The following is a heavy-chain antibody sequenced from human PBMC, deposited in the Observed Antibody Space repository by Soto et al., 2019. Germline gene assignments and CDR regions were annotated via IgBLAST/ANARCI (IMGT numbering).Heavy chain of an antibody. CDR2: ISSSGSTL. CDR1: GFTFSDYY. J-gene: IGHJ5*02. Sequence: GGSLRLSCAASGFTFSDYYMSWIRQAPGKGLEWVSYISSSGSTLYYADSVKGRFTISRDNAKNSLYLQMNSLRAEDTAVYYCARIRYYDSGSSINWFDPWGQGTLVTVSS. CDR3: ARIRYYDSGSSINWFDP. V-gene: IGHV3-11*01. D-gene: IGHD3-10*01.